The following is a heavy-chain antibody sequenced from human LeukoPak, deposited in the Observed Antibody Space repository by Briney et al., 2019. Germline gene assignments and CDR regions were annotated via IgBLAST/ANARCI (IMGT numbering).Heavy chain of an antibody. J-gene: IGHJ4*02. V-gene: IGHV5-51*01. CDR1: GYRFTAYW. CDR3: ARQDGSGTYDS. Sequence: GESLKISCQGSGYRFTAYWIVWERQLPGTGLEWMGIMYAGDSDTRYSPSFQGQVTMSADKAISTAYLQWSGLKASDTAMYYCARQDGSGTYDSWGQGTLVTVSS. CDR2: MYAGDSDT. D-gene: IGHD3-10*01.